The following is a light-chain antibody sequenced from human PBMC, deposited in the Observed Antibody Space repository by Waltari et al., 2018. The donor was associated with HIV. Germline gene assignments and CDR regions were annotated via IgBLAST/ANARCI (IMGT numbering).Light chain of an antibody. Sequence: EIVLTQSPGTLSLSPGQRATLSCSASQNLMSTYLAWYQHKSGQAPRLLIFGATSRATGIPDRFRGSVSGTDFTLTISRLEPEDFAVYYCHQYDRSPSTFGQGTRLEI. CDR3: HQYDRSPST. J-gene: IGKJ5*01. V-gene: IGKV3-20*01. CDR1: QNLMSTY. CDR2: GAT.